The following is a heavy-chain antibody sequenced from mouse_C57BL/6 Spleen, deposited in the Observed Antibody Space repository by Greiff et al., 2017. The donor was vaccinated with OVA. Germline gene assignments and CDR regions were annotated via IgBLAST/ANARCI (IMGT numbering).Heavy chain of an antibody. CDR1: GFTFSDYY. V-gene: IGHV5-12*01. D-gene: IGHD2-10*02. Sequence: EVQRVESGGGLVQPGGSLKLSCAASGFTFSDYYMYWVRQTPEKRLEWVAYISNGGGSTYYPDTVKGRFTISRDNAKNTLYLQRSRLTSEDTAMYYCARGYEYWYFDVWGKGTTVTVSS. CDR3: ARGYEYWYFDV. J-gene: IGHJ1*03. CDR2: ISNGGGST.